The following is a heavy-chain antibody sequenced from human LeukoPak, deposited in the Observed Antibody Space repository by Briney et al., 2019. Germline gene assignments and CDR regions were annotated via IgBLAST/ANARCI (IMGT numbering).Heavy chain of an antibody. CDR2: ISAYNGNT. J-gene: IGHJ4*02. D-gene: IGHD1-26*01. Sequence: ASVKVSCKASGYTFTSYGISSVRQAPGQGLEWMGWISAYNGNTNYAQKLQGRVTMTTDTSTSTAYMELRSLRSDDTAVYYCARERGPELPHGYGVDYWGQGTLVTVSS. CDR1: GYTFTSYG. V-gene: IGHV1-18*01. CDR3: ARERGPELPHGYGVDY.